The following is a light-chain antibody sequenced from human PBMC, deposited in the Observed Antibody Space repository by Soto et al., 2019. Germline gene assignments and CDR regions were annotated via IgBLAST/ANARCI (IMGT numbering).Light chain of an antibody. CDR2: YDT. CDR3: QVWDSDSDHQV. CDR1: NIGGKT. Sequence: SYELTQSPSVSVAPGKTATITCGGENIGGKTVHWYQQKPGQAPVLIIYYDTHRPSGIPARFSGSNSGSTATLTISRVEAGDEADDYCQVWDSDSDHQVFGTGTKVTVL. V-gene: IGLV3-21*04. J-gene: IGLJ1*01.